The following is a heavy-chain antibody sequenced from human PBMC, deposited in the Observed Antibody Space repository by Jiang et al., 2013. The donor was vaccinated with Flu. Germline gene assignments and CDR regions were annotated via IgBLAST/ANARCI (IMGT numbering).Heavy chain of an antibody. CDR3: ARDREWELHCFDY. V-gene: IGHV1-46*03. J-gene: IGHJ4*02. Sequence: TSYAQKFQGRVTMTRDTSTSTVYMELSSLRSEDTAVYYCARDREWELHCFDYWGQGTLVTVSS. CDR2: T. D-gene: IGHD1-26*01.